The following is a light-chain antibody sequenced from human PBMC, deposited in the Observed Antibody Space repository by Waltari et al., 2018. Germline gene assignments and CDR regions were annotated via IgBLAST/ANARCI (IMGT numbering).Light chain of an antibody. CDR1: QSISSW. J-gene: IGKJ2*01. CDR3: LQYSSSPYI. V-gene: IGKV1D-16*01. CDR2: QAS. Sequence: DIQMTQSPSSLSASVGDTVPITCRASQSISSWLAWYQQKPGKAPKLLIYQASTFQSGVPSRFSGSGSGTDFTLTLSSLQPEDFATYYCLQYSSSPYIFGQGTKVEIK.